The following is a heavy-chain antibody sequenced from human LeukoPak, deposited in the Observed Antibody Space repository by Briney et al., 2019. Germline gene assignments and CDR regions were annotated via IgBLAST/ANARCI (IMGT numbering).Heavy chain of an antibody. V-gene: IGHV1-8*03. CDR2: MNPNSGNT. J-gene: IGHJ4*02. CDR1: GYTFTSYD. Sequence: GASVKVSCKASGYTFTSYDINWVRQATGQGLEWMGWMNPNSGNTGYAQKFQGRVTITRNTSISIAYMELSSLRSEDTAVYYCARGSQLEWFGELLWYFDYWGQGTLVTVSS. D-gene: IGHD3-10*01. CDR3: ARGSQLEWFGELLWYFDY.